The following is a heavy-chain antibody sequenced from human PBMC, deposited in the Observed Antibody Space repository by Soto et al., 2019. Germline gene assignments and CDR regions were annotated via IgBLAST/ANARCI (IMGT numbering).Heavy chain of an antibody. V-gene: IGHV3-48*01. CDR1: EFTCSNYS. CDR2: ISSSSSTI. J-gene: IGHJ4*02. D-gene: IGHD5-18*01. CDR3: ARDYSSYGPFDY. Sequence: PGRPLRHSWAASEFTCSNYSMNRIRQAPGKGLEWVSYISSSSSTIYYADSVKGRFTISRDNAKNSLYLQMNSLRAEDTAVYYCARDYSSYGPFDYWGQGTLVTVSS.